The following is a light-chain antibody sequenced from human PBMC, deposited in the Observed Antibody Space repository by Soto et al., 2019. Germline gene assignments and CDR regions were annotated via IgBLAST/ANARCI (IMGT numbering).Light chain of an antibody. J-gene: IGKJ3*01. CDR2: SAS. CDR1: QDISTY. Sequence: IQLTQSPSSLSASVGDRVTITCRASQDISTYLAWYHQKPGKAPKLLIYSASTLQSGVPSRFSGRGSGTDFTLTISSLQTEDFGTYYCQQVDSYPRTFGPGTTVDI. CDR3: QQVDSYPRT. V-gene: IGKV1-9*01.